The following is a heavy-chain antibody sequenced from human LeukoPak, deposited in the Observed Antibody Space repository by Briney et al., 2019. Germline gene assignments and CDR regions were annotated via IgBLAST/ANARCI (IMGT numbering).Heavy chain of an antibody. D-gene: IGHD3-9*01. J-gene: IGHJ4*02. Sequence: GGSLRLSCAASGFTFSSDWMSWVRQAPGKGLEWVANIKQDGSGKYYVDSVKGRFTISIDNANNSLNLQMNSLRAEDTDVDYCARTDILPGYPLDYWGQGNLVTVSS. CDR1: GFTFSSDW. CDR2: IKQDGSGK. V-gene: IGHV3-7*01. CDR3: ARTDILPGYPLDY.